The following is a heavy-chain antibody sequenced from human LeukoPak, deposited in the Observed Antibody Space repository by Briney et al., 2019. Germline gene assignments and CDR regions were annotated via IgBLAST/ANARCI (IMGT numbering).Heavy chain of an antibody. D-gene: IGHD6-19*01. V-gene: IGHV3-66*01. J-gene: IGHJ4*02. Sequence: GGSLRLSCSASGFTVSSNYMSWVRQAPGKGLEWVSVIYSGGSTYYADSVKGRFTISRDNTKNTLYLQMNSLRAEDTAVYYCAKEAYSSGWYWLDYWGQGTLVTVSS. CDR3: AKEAYSSGWYWLDY. CDR2: IYSGGST. CDR1: GFTVSSNY.